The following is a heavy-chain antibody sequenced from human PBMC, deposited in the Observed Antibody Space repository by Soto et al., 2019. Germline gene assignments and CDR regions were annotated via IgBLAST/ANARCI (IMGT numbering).Heavy chain of an antibody. V-gene: IGHV4-59*01. D-gene: IGHD2-15*01. Sequence: SETLSLTCTVSGGSISSYYWSWIRQPPGKGLEWIGYIYYSGSTNYNPSLKSRVTISVDTSKNQFSLKLSSVTAADTAVYYCARVGLEYCSGGRCYSLDYWGQGTLVTVSS. CDR1: GGSISSYY. J-gene: IGHJ4*02. CDR2: IYYSGST. CDR3: ARVGLEYCSGGRCYSLDY.